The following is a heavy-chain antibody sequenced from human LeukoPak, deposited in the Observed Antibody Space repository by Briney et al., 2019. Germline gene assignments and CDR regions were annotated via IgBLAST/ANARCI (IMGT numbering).Heavy chain of an antibody. V-gene: IGHV2-70*04. D-gene: IGHD3-22*01. CDR2: IDWDDDT. J-gene: IGHJ4*02. Sequence: KESGPALVKPTQTLTLTCTFSGFSLSTSGMRVNWIRQPPGKALEWLARIDWDDDTFYSTSLKTRLTISKDTSKNQVVLTMTNMDPVDTATYYCARMAQDSSGLFEHWGQGTLVTVSS. CDR1: GFSLSTSGMR. CDR3: ARMAQDSSGLFEH.